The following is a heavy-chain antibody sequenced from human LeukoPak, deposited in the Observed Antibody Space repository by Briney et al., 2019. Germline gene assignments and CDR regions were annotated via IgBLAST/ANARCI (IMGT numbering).Heavy chain of an antibody. D-gene: IGHD3-10*01. V-gene: IGHV1-69*06. CDR3: ARLRPTITMVRGVMDNWFDP. Sequence: GASVKVSCKASGGTFSSYAISWVRQAPGQGLEWMGGIIPIFGTANYAQKFQGRVTITADKSTSTAYMELSSLRSEDTAVYYCARLRPTITMVRGVMDNWFDPWGQGTLVTVSS. CDR1: GGTFSSYA. CDR2: IIPIFGTA. J-gene: IGHJ5*02.